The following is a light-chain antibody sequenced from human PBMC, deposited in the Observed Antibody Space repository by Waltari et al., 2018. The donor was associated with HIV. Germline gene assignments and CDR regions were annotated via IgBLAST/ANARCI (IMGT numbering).Light chain of an antibody. V-gene: IGLV2-14*03. CDR3: ASFTGDDTLL. CDR1: DSDFGLYNF. CDR2: DGD. Sequence: SAVTQPASVSGLPGQSITISCTGGDSDFGLYNFVSWYQQHPGIVPRLILYDGDSRAPGISDRFSGSRSGPTSSLNISRLRAEDEADYYCASFTGDDTLLFGGGTKVTVL. J-gene: IGLJ3*02.